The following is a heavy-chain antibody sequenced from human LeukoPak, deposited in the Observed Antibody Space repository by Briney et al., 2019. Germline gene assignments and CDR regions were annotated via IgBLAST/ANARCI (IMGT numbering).Heavy chain of an antibody. J-gene: IGHJ4*02. CDR2: IHPGDSDT. Sequence: GESLKISCKGSGYSFTSYWIGWVRQMPGKGLEWMGIIHPGDSDTRYSPSFQGQVTTSADKSISTAYLQWSSLKASDTAMYYCARSTYYDILTGYSIAYFDYWGQGTLVTVSS. CDR3: ARSTYYDILTGYSIAYFDY. D-gene: IGHD3-9*01. V-gene: IGHV5-51*01. CDR1: GYSFTSYW.